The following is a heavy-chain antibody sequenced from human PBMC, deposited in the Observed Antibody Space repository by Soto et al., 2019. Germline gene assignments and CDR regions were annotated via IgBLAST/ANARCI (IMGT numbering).Heavy chain of an antibody. Sequence: ASVKVSCKASGYTFTTYSLHWVRQAPGQRLEWMGWINPGIGNTMYSQKLQGKVTITRDKSATTAYMELSSLRSDDTAVYYCAKDGGREGYFGNWFDPWGQGTLVTVSS. CDR3: AKDGGREGYFGNWFDP. D-gene: IGHD2-15*01. J-gene: IGHJ5*02. CDR1: GYTFTTYS. CDR2: INPGIGNT. V-gene: IGHV1-3*01.